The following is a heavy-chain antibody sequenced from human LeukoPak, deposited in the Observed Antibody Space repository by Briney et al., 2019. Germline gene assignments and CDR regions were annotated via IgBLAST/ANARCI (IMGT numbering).Heavy chain of an antibody. CDR2: ISAYNGNT. Sequence: ASVKVSCKASGYTFTSYGISWVRQAPGQGLEWMGWISAYNGNTNYAQKLQGRVTMTTDTSTSTAYMELRSLRSDDTAVYYCARVSGNRGVYYYYYYMDVWGKGTTVTVSS. J-gene: IGHJ6*03. CDR3: ARVSGNRGVYYYYYYMDV. D-gene: IGHD1-26*01. V-gene: IGHV1-18*01. CDR1: GYTFTSYG.